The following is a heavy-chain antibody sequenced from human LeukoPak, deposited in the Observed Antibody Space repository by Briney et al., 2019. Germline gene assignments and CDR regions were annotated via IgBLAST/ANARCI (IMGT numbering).Heavy chain of an antibody. CDR2: IKQDGSEK. J-gene: IGHJ4*02. D-gene: IGHD2-21*02. Sequence: GGSLRLSCAASGFTFSSYWMSWVRQALGKGLEWVANIKQDGSEKYYVDSVKGRFTISRDNAKNSLYLQMNSLRAEDTAVYYCARYCGGDCYGAADYWGQGTLVTVSS. CDR1: GFTFSSYW. V-gene: IGHV3-7*01. CDR3: ARYCGGDCYGAADY.